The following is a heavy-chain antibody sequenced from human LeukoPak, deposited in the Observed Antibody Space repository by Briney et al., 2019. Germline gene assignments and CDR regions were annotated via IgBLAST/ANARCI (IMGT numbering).Heavy chain of an antibody. Sequence: GGSLRLSCAASGFTFSNYNMNWVRQAPGKGLEWVSYISSSSSTIYYADSVKGRFTISRDNAKNSLYLQMNSLRAEDTAVYYCARGLVVEYCGGDCYPGDAFDIWGQGTMVTVSS. CDR1: GFTFSNYN. D-gene: IGHD2-21*02. CDR3: ARGLVVEYCGGDCYPGDAFDI. CDR2: ISSSSSTI. V-gene: IGHV3-48*01. J-gene: IGHJ3*02.